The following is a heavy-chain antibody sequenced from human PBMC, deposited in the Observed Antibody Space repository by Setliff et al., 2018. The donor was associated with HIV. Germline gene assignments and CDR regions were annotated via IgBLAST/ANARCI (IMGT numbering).Heavy chain of an antibody. D-gene: IGHD5-12*01. V-gene: IGHV4-59*01. CDR3: ARGDGYRSNDAFYDTGMDV. J-gene: IGHJ6*02. CDR1: GASITNYY. Sequence: SETLSLTCKVSGASITNYYWSWIRQPPGKGLEWIGYSYNSGYSSSKSSLKSRVTISLDTSKNQFSLMLNSVTPADTAVYYCARGDGYRSNDAFYDTGMDVWGQGITVTVSS. CDR2: SYNSGYS.